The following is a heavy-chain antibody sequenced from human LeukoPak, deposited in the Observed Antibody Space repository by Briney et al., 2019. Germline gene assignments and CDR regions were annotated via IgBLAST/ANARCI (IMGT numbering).Heavy chain of an antibody. V-gene: IGHV1-18*01. CDR1: GYTFTSYG. D-gene: IGHD3/OR15-3a*01. CDR2: ISAYNGNT. Sequence: GASVKVSCKASGYTFTSYGISWVRQAPGQGLEWMGWISAYNGNTNYAQKFQGRVTMTTDTSTSTAYMELRSLRSDDTAVYYCARLTEGKDWGSFYYYYYMDVWGKGTTVTVSS. CDR3: ARLTEGKDWGSFYYYYYMDV. J-gene: IGHJ6*03.